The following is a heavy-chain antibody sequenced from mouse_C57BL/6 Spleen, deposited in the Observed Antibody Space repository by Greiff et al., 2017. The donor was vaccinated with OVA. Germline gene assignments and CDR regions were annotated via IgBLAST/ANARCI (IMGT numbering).Heavy chain of an antibody. V-gene: IGHV5-16*01. J-gene: IGHJ1*03. Sequence: EVMLVESEGGLVQPGSSMKLSCTASGFTFSDCYMAWVRQVPEKGLEWVANINYDGSSTYYLDSLKSRFIISRDNAKNILYLQMSSLKSEDTATYYCARDQWYFDVWGTGTTVTVSS. CDR2: INYDGSST. CDR1: GFTFSDCY. CDR3: ARDQWYFDV.